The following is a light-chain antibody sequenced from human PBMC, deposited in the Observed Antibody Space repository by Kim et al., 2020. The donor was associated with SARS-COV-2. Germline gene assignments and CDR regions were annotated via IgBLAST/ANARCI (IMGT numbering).Light chain of an antibody. J-gene: IGLJ3*02. CDR1: NIGSKR. CDR3: QLWNSSSDLWV. V-gene: IGLV3-21*04. CDR2: YDD. Sequence: APGKTASITCGGHNIGSKRVRGEEQKAGQAPVLVIYYDDDRPSGIPERFSGSNSENTATLTISRVEAGDEADYYCQLWNSSSDLWVFGGGTQLTVL.